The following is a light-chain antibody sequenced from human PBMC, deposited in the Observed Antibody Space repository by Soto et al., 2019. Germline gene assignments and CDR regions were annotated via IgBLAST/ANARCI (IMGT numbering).Light chain of an antibody. Sequence: ESVLTQSPGSLSLSPGERATLSCRASQSVSSNYLAWYQHKPGQAPRLLIYGASSRATGIPDRFSGSESGTDFTLIISRLEPEDFAVYYCQHYGSSLSITFGQGTRLEIK. CDR3: QHYGSSLSIT. J-gene: IGKJ5*01. CDR2: GAS. V-gene: IGKV3-20*01. CDR1: QSVSSNY.